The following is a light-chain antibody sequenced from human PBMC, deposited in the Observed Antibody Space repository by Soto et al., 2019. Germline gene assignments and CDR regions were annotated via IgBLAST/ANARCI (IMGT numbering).Light chain of an antibody. CDR2: EGS. V-gene: IGLV2-23*01. Sequence: QSALTQPASVSGSPGQSITISCTGTSGDIGSYNLVSWYQQHPGKAPKLMIYEGSERPSGVSNRFSGSKSGNTASLTISGLQAEDEADYYCCSYAGTGTPYVFGTGTKLTVL. CDR3: CSYAGTGTPYV. CDR1: SGDIGSYNL. J-gene: IGLJ1*01.